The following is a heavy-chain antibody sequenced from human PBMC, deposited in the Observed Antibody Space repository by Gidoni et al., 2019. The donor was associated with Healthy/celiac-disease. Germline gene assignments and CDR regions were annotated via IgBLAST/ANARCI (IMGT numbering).Heavy chain of an antibody. CDR2: MNSDGSST. Sequence: EVQLVESGGGLVQPGGSLRLSCAASGFTFSSYWMHWVRQAPGKGLVWVSRMNSDGSSTSYADSVKGRFTISRDNAKNTLYLQMNSLRAEDTAVYYCARGDPIEWELPGHYWGQGTLVTVSS. V-gene: IGHV3-74*01. CDR1: GFTFSSYW. D-gene: IGHD1-26*01. J-gene: IGHJ4*02. CDR3: ARGDPIEWELPGHY.